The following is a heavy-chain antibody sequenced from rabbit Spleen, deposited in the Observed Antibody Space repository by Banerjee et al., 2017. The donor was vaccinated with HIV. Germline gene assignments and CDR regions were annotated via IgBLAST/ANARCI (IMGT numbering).Heavy chain of an antibody. V-gene: IGHV1S40*01. Sequence: QSLEESGGGLVQPEGSLTLTCKASGFSFISGYYVCWVRQAPGKGLEWIACIELSSSGFTYFASWARGRFTISKTSSTTVTLQMTSLTAADTATYFCARDTSSSFSSYGMDLWGQGTLVTVS. CDR1: GFSFISGYY. CDR2: IELSSSGFT. CDR3: ARDTSSSFSSYGMDL. D-gene: IGHD1-1*01. J-gene: IGHJ6*01.